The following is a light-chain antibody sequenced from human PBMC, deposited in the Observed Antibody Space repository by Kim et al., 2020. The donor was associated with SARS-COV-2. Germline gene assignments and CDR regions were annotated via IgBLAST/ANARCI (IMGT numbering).Light chain of an antibody. CDR1: RSSIGAGYD. CDR2: GNN. J-gene: IGLJ2*01. CDR3: QSYDSSLTL. Sequence: PGKRVTIPCTGSRSSIGAGYDVHWYQQLPGTAPKLLIYGNNNRPSGVPERFSGSKSGASASLAISGLQAEDEAVYYCQSYDSSLTLFGGGTQLTVL. V-gene: IGLV1-40*03.